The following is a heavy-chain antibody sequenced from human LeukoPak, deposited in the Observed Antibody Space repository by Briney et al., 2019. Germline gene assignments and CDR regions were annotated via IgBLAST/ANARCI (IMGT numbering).Heavy chain of an antibody. Sequence: GRSLRLSCAASGFTFSSYGMHWVRQAPGKGLEWVAVIWYDGSNKYYADSVKGRFTISRDNSKNTLYLQMDSLRAEDTAVYYCARSLPYSSWYLLSHYWGQGTLVTVPS. CDR2: IWYDGSNK. CDR3: ARSLPYSSWYLLSHY. D-gene: IGHD6-13*01. V-gene: IGHV3-33*01. CDR1: GFTFSSYG. J-gene: IGHJ4*02.